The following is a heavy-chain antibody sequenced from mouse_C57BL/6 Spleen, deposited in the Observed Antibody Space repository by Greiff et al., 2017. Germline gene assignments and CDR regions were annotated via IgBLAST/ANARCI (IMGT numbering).Heavy chain of an antibody. V-gene: IGHV1-61*01. Sequence: QVHVKQPGADLVRPGSSVKLSCTASGYTFTSYWMDWVQQRPGQGLEWIGNIYPSDSETHYHQKFKDKATLTVDKSSSTAYMQLSSRTSEDSAVYYCARGDYDESYWYFDVWGTGTTVTVSS. J-gene: IGHJ1*03. CDR1: GYTFTSYW. CDR2: IYPSDSET. D-gene: IGHD2-4*01. CDR3: ARGDYDESYWYFDV.